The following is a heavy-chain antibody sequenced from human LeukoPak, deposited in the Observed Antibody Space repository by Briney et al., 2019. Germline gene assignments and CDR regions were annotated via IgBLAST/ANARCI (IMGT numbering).Heavy chain of an antibody. CDR1: VFTFCHYN. J-gene: IGHJ4*02. V-gene: IGHV3-21*01. CDR2: IRSSSCDI. D-gene: IGHD1-26*01. CDR3: ARDLMGWDLHYFDY. Sequence: GGSLRLSCAASVFTFCHYNMICLRQARGKGREGVSPIRSSSCDIYYADSVKARFTISRDNAKNSLYLQMHSLRAEDTAVYYCARDLMGWDLHYFDYWGQGTLVTVSS.